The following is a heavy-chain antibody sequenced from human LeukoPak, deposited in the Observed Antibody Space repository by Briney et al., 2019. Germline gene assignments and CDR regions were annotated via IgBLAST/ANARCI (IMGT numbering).Heavy chain of an antibody. J-gene: IGHJ5*01. CDR2: ISYDGSNK. CDR1: GFTFSSYG. V-gene: IGHV3-30*18. D-gene: IGHD1-26*01. CDR3: AKEVGEYSGSWSDS. Sequence: GGSLRLSCAASGFTFSSYGMPWVRQAPGKGLEWVAVISYDGSNKYYADSVKGRFTISRDNSKNTLYLQMNSLRAEDTAVYYCAKEVGEYSGSWSDSWGQGTLVTVSS.